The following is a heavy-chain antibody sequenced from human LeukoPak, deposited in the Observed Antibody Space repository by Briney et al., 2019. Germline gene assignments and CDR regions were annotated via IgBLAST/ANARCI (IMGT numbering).Heavy chain of an antibody. CDR1: GGSFSGYY. J-gene: IGHJ5*02. CDR2: INHSGST. Sequence: SETLSLTCAVYGGSFSGYYWSWIRQPPGKGLEWIGEINHSGSTNYNPSLKSRVTISVDTSKNQFSLKLSSVTAADTAVYYCARGQGIRNWFDPWGQGTLVTVSS. CDR3: ARGQGIRNWFDP. V-gene: IGHV4-34*01. D-gene: IGHD6-13*01.